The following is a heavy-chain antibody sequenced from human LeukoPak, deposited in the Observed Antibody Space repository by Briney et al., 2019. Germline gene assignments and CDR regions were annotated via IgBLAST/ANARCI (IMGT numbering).Heavy chain of an antibody. CDR1: GGSISSGSYY. CDR3: ARDTMVRGVRPMD. CDR2: IYTSGST. D-gene: IGHD3-10*01. Sequence: SETLSLTCTVSGGSISSGSYYWSWIRQPAGKGLEWIGRIYTSGSTNYNPSLKSRVTISVDTSKNQFSLKLSSVTAADTAVYYCARDTMVRGVRPMDWGQGTLVTVSS. V-gene: IGHV4-61*02. J-gene: IGHJ4*02.